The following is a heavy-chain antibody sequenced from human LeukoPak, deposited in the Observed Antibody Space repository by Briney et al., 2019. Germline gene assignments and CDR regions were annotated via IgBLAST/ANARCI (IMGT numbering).Heavy chain of an antibody. V-gene: IGHV4-38-2*02. CDR3: ARLAVVAATGDY. D-gene: IGHD2-15*01. J-gene: IGHJ4*02. CDR1: GYSISSGYY. CDR2: IYHSGST. Sequence: SETLSLTCSVSGYSISSGYYWGWIRQPPGKGLEWIGRIYHSGSTYYDPSLKSRVTISVDTSRNQFSLALSSVTAADTAVYYCARLAVVAATGDYWGQGTLVTVSS.